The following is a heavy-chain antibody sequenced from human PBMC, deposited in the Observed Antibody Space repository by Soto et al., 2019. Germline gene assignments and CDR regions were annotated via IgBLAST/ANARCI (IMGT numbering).Heavy chain of an antibody. Sequence: GASVKVSCKASGYTFTGYYIHWVRQAPGQGLEWMGWINPNNGVTNYAQKFQGRVTMTRDTSITTAYLDLGRLRSDDTAVYYCAKDSYYDILTGYSRNGFDFWGQAIKVTVSS. CDR1: GYTFTGYY. CDR2: INPNNGVT. J-gene: IGHJ3*01. D-gene: IGHD3-9*01. V-gene: IGHV1-2*02. CDR3: AKDSYYDILTGYSRNGFDF.